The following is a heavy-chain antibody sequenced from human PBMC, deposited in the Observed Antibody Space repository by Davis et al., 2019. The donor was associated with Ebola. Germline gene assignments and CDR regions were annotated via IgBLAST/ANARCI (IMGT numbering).Heavy chain of an antibody. CDR1: VITFSSYA. V-gene: IGHV3-23*01. D-gene: IGHD4-17*01. CDR2: ISGSGGST. CDR3: ARNNAYGDLDS. Sequence: GESLKISCTDSVITFSSYAMTWVRQAPGKGLEWVSAISGSGGSTYYADSVKGRFTISRDNSKNTLYLQMNSLRAEDTAVYYCARNNAYGDLDSWGQGTLVTVSS. J-gene: IGHJ4*02.